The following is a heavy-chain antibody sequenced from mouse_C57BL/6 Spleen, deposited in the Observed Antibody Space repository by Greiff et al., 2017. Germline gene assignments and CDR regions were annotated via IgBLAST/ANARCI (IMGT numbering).Heavy chain of an antibody. Sequence: QVQLQQSGAELVKPGASVKLSCKASGYTFTSYWMQWVKQRPGQGLEWIGEIDPSDSYTNYNQKIKGKATLTVDTSSSTAYMQLSSLTSEDSAVYYCARKDDGFDYWGQGTTLTVSS. J-gene: IGHJ2*01. D-gene: IGHD2-3*01. CDR1: GYTFTSYW. CDR2: IDPSDSYT. CDR3: ARKDDGFDY. V-gene: IGHV1-50*01.